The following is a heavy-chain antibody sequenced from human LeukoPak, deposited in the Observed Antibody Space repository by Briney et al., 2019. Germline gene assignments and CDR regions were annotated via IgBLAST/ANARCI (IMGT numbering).Heavy chain of an antibody. CDR1: GGSISSSSYY. D-gene: IGHD5-18*01. J-gene: IGHJ4*02. CDR2: IYYSGST. CDR3: ARETWIQLWLLDY. Sequence: SETLSLTCTVSGGSISSSSYYWGWIRQPPGKGLEWIGSIYYSGSTYYNPSLKSRVTIPVDTSKNQFSLKLSSVTAADTAVYYCARETWIQLWLLDYWGQGTLVTVSS. V-gene: IGHV4-39*02.